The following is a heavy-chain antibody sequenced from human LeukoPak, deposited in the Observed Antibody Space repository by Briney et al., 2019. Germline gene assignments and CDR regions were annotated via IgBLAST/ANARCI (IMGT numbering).Heavy chain of an antibody. CDR3: VRDNFADRVTTFDL. CDR1: GYTFTKYA. Sequence: ASVEVSCKASGYTFTKYAMNWVRQAPGQGPEWMGWIDINTGNPTYAQGFTGRFVFSLDTSVSTAYLQIRRLQADDTAVYYCVRDNFADRVTTFDLWGQGTLVTVSS. CDR2: IDINTGNP. V-gene: IGHV7-4-1*02. D-gene: IGHD4-17*01. J-gene: IGHJ4*02.